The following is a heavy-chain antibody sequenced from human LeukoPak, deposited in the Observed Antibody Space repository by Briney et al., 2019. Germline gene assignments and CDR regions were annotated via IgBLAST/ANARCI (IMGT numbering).Heavy chain of an antibody. CDR3: AKDRYGKGAGYFDY. J-gene: IGHJ4*02. CDR2: ISYDGSNK. V-gene: IGHV3-30*18. Sequence: GGSLRLSCAASGFTFCSYGMHWVRQAPGKGLEWVAVISYDGSNKYYADSVKGRFTISRDNSKNTLYLQMNSLRAEDTAVYYCAKDRYGKGAGYFDYWGQGTLVTVSS. CDR1: GFTFCSYG. D-gene: IGHD3-16*02.